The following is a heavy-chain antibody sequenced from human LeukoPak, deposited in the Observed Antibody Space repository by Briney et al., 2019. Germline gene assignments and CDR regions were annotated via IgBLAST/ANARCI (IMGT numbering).Heavy chain of an antibody. V-gene: IGHV3-23*01. CDR1: GFTFSSYA. CDR2: ITGSGGTT. CDR3: ARDPGGYNYKFLRY. Sequence: PGGSLRLSCAASGFTFSSYAMSWVRQAPAKGLDWVSTITGSGGTTYYADSVKGRFTISRDNAKNSLYLQMNSLRAEDTAVYYCARDPGGYNYKFLRYWGQGTLVTVSS. J-gene: IGHJ4*02. D-gene: IGHD5-18*01.